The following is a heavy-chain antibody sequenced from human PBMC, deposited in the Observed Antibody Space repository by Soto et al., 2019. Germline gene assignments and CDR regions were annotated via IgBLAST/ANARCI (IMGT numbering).Heavy chain of an antibody. Sequence: GESLKISCSGSGYSFANYWIGWVRQMPGKGLEWMGIIYPSDSDTRYSPSFQGQVTISADKSISTAYLQWNSLKASDTAMYFCARGDSSDYSTATTADYWGQGTLVTVSS. D-gene: IGHD3-22*01. V-gene: IGHV5-51*01. J-gene: IGHJ4*02. CDR1: GYSFANYW. CDR3: ARGDSSDYSTATTADY. CDR2: IYPSDSDT.